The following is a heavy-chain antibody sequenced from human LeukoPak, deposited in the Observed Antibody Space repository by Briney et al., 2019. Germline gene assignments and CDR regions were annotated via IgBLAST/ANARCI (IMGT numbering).Heavy chain of an antibody. CDR1: GGSISSYY. Sequence: SETLSLTCTVSGGSISSYYWSWIRQPAGKGLEWIGRIYTSGSTNYNASLKSRVTMSVDTSKNQFSLKLSSVTAADTAVYYCARVGAAAGWFDPWGQGTLVTVSS. J-gene: IGHJ5*02. CDR3: ARVGAAAGWFDP. V-gene: IGHV4-4*07. CDR2: IYTSGST. D-gene: IGHD6-13*01.